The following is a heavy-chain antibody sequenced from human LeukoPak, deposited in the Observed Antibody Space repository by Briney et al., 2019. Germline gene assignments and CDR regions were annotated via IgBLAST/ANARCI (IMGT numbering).Heavy chain of an antibody. D-gene: IGHD2-21*02. J-gene: IGHJ4*02. CDR2: IYYSGST. CDR1: GGSISSSSYY. Sequence: PSETLSLTCTVSGGSISSSSYYWVWIRQPPGKGLEWIGSIYYSGSTYYNPSLKSRVTISVDTSKNQFSLKLSSVTAADTAVYYCARQVTVGSFFDYWGQGTLVTVSS. V-gene: IGHV4-39*01. CDR3: ARQVTVGSFFDY.